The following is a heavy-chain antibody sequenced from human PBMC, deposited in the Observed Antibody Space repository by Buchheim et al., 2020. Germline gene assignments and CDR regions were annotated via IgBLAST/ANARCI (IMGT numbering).Heavy chain of an antibody. D-gene: IGHD2-2*01. V-gene: IGHV4-30-4*01. Sequence: QVQLQESGPGLVKPSQTLSLTCTVSGGSISSGDYYWSWIRQPPGKGLEWIGYIYYSGSTYYTPSLKSRVPISVDTSKNQFSLKLSSVTAADTAVYYCARAPDCSSTSCPYYYGMDVWGQGTT. CDR3: ARAPDCSSTSCPYYYGMDV. CDR1: GGSISSGDYY. CDR2: IYYSGST. J-gene: IGHJ6*02.